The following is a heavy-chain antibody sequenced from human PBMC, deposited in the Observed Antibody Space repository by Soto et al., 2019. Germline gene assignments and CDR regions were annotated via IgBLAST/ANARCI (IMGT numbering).Heavy chain of an antibody. CDR3: ARQATDYYGSGSPFYYYYGMDV. D-gene: IGHD3-10*01. J-gene: IGHJ6*02. Sequence: PGESLKISCKGSGYSFTSYWISWVRQMPGKGLEWMGRIDPSDSYTNYSPSFQGHVTISADKSISTAYLQWSSLKASDTAMYYCARQATDYYGSGSPFYYYYGMDVWGQGTTVTVSS. CDR1: GYSFTSYW. CDR2: IDPSDSYT. V-gene: IGHV5-10-1*01.